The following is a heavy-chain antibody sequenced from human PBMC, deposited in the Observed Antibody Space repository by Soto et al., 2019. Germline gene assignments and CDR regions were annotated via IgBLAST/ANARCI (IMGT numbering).Heavy chain of an antibody. Sequence: EGSLRLSCSASGFTFSNCAMSWVRQAPGKGLEWVSTISGRGGSTYYADSVKGRLTISRDNSKNTLFLQMNSLRAEDTAVYYCAKRFYREEDGYNFFDSWGQGTLVTVSS. CDR2: ISGRGGST. J-gene: IGHJ4*02. CDR1: GFTFSNCA. CDR3: AKRFYREEDGYNFFDS. D-gene: IGHD5-12*01. V-gene: IGHV3-23*01.